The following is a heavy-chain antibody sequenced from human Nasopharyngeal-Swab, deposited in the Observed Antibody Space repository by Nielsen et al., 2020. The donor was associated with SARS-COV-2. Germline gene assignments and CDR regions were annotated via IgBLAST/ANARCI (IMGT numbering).Heavy chain of an antibody. D-gene: IGHD3-22*01. Sequence: GGSLRLSCAATGFTFSSYGMHWVRQAPGKGLEWVAVIWYDGSNKYYADSVKGRFTISRDNSKNTLYLQMNSLRAEDTAVYYCARDPSRITMIVVVIGAFDIWGQGTMVTVSS. CDR2: IWYDGSNK. V-gene: IGHV3-33*01. J-gene: IGHJ3*02. CDR1: GFTFSSYG. CDR3: ARDPSRITMIVVVIGAFDI.